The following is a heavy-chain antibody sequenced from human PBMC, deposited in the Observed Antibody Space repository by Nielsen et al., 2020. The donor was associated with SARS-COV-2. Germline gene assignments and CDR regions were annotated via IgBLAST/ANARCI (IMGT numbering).Heavy chain of an antibody. CDR1: GSSISSGYY. CDR2: IYYSGST. CDR3: ARDRMIVVAE. J-gene: IGHJ4*02. Sequence: SETLSLTCTVSGSSISSGYYWGWIRQPPGKGLEWIGSIYYSGSTYYNPSLKSRVTISVDTSKNQFSLKLSSVTAADTAVYYCARDRMIVVAEWGQGTLVTVSS. D-gene: IGHD3-22*01. V-gene: IGHV4-38-2*02.